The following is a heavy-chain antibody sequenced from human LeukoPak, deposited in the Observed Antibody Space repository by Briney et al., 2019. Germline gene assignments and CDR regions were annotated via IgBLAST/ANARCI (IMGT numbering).Heavy chain of an antibody. D-gene: IGHD3-10*01. J-gene: IGHJ4*02. Sequence: GGSLRLSCAASGFTFSTYAMHWVRQAPGKGLDWVADISYDGSSRSYADSVKGRFTSSRDNSKNTLYLQMNNLRAEDTAAYYCAKGSFWGQGTLVTVSS. V-gene: IGHV3-30-3*01. CDR2: ISYDGSSR. CDR3: AKGSF. CDR1: GFTFSTYA.